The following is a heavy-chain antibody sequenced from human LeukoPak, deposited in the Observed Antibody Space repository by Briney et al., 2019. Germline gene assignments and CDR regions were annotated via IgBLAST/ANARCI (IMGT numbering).Heavy chain of an antibody. CDR3: AREISVSGTFSGLDS. CDR2: INPNTGVT. J-gene: IGHJ4*02. D-gene: IGHD3-3*02. V-gene: IGHV1-2*02. Sequence: ASVKVSCKASGYTFIGYYLHWVRQAPGQGLEWMGWINPNTGVTNYAQKFQGRVTMVRDTSISTAYMELTSLRSDDTAMYYRAREISVSGTFSGLDSWGQGTLVTVSS. CDR1: GYTFIGYY.